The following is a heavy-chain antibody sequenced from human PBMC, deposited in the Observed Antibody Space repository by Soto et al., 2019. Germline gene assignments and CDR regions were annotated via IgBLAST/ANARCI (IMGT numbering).Heavy chain of an antibody. CDR2: ISSSSSYI. Sequence: EVQLVESGGGLVKPGGSRRLSCAASGFTFSSYSMNWVRQAPGKGLEWVSSISSSSSYIYYADSVKGRFTISRDNAKNSLYLQMNSLRAEDTAVYYCARDPYSSGWYDWFDPWGQGTLVTVSS. J-gene: IGHJ5*02. CDR3: ARDPYSSGWYDWFDP. CDR1: GFTFSSYS. V-gene: IGHV3-21*01. D-gene: IGHD6-19*01.